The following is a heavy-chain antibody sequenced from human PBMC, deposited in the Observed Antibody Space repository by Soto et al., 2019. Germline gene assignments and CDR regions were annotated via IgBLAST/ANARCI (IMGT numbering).Heavy chain of an antibody. Sequence: QVQLQESGPGLVRPSETQSLTCTVSGASVTGSSDYWTWIRQPPGQALEWIGNFYYSGKTTHYNPSLKSRVTISLDTSKKQLYLTLTSVTAADTAVYYCARDGPAGNVTYYYSMDVWGQGTAVTVTS. J-gene: IGHJ6*02. V-gene: IGHV4-61*01. D-gene: IGHD6-13*01. CDR1: GASVTGSSDY. CDR3: ARDGPAGNVTYYYSMDV. CDR2: FYYSGKTT.